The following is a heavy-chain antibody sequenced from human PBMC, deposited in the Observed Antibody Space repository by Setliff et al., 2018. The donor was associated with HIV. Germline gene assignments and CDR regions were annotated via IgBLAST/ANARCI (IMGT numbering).Heavy chain of an antibody. D-gene: IGHD3-10*01. CDR2: IVVGSYNT. J-gene: IGHJ6*03. CDR1: GFTFTNSA. V-gene: IGHV1-58*02. CDR3: AAASNRRVRGVNLHYYYYMDV. Sequence: SVKVSCKASGFTFTNSAMQWVRQARGQRLEWIGWIVVGSYNTNYAQKFQERVTITRDLSTSTAYMELSSLRSEGTAVYYCAAASNRRVRGVNLHYYYYMDVWGKGTTVTV.